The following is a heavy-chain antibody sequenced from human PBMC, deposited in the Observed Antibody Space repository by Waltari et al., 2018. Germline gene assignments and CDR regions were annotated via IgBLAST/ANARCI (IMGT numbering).Heavy chain of an antibody. CDR3: ARLSLVRQGGNFAGFDY. CDR1: GGSISSSSYY. J-gene: IGHJ4*02. Sequence: QLQLQESGPGLVKPSETLSLTCTVSGGSISSSSYYWGWIRQPPGKGLEWIGSIYYSGSTYYNPSLKSRVTISVDTSKNQFSLKLSSVTAADTAVYYCARLSLVRQGGNFAGFDYWGQGTLVTVSS. CDR2: IYYSGST. V-gene: IGHV4-39*01. D-gene: IGHD2-21*02.